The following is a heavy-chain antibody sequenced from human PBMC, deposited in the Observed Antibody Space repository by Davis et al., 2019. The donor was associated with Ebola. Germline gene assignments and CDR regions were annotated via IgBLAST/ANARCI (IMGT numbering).Heavy chain of an antibody. CDR2: IIPSGGSP. Sequence: AASVKVSCKPSADTFTSHYFHWVRQAPGQGLEWMGIIIPSGGSPRFAQKFQGRVTMTRDTSTSMVYMELTRLTSEDTAVYYCARGSGSGYDYWGQGALVTVSS. CDR3: ARGSGSGYDY. V-gene: IGHV1-46*01. D-gene: IGHD3-22*01. J-gene: IGHJ4*02. CDR1: ADTFTSHY.